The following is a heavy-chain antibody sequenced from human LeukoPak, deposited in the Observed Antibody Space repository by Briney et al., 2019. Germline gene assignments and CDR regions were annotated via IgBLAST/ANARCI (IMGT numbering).Heavy chain of an antibody. J-gene: IGHJ5*02. CDR3: TRGGHDYGGSFDT. V-gene: IGHV4-61*02. D-gene: IGHD4-23*01. Sequence: SETLSLTCAISGASIASGSYHWDWIRQPAGSRPEYIGRISAGGRTNYNPSLKSRLTISMDTSKNHVSLRLSSVTAADTAVYYCTRGGHDYGGSFDTWGLGILVTVSS. CDR2: ISAGGRT. CDR1: GASIASGSYH.